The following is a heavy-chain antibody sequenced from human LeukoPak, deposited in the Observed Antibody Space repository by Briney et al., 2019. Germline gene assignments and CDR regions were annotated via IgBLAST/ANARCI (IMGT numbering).Heavy chain of an antibody. CDR3: ASLPTVYSRGYLAL. D-gene: IGHD3-22*01. J-gene: IGHJ4*02. CDR2: VYTSGST. V-gene: IGHV4-59*10. Sequence: SETLSLTCAVYGGSFSGYYWSWIRQPAGKGLEWIGRVYTSGSTNYNPSLKSRVTILVDVDTSKNQFSLKLSSVTAADTAVYYCASLPTVYSRGYLALWGRGTLVTVSS. CDR1: GGSFSGYY.